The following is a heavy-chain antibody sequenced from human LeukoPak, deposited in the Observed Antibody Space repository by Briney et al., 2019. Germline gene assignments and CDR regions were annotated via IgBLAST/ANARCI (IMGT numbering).Heavy chain of an antibody. D-gene: IGHD6-19*01. CDR3: ARDIGGWAYYFDY. CDR1: GGSISNKY. V-gene: IGHV4-59*12. J-gene: IGHJ4*02. Sequence: SETLSLTCSISGGSISNKYWSWIRQPPGKGLEWIGYIYYTGSSSYNPSLKSRVTISLDKSKNQFSLKLTSVTAADTAVYYCARDIGGWAYYFDYWGQGTLVTVSS. CDR2: IYYTGSS.